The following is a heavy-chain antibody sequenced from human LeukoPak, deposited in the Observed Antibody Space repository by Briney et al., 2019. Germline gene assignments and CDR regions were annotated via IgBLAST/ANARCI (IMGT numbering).Heavy chain of an antibody. CDR1: GGSISSSNYY. CDR3: ARRRGGNNYYFDQ. CDR2: IYYSGST. Sequence: PSETLSLTCTVSGGSISSSNYYWGWIRQPPGKGLEWVGSIYYSGSTYYNPSLKSRVTISVDTSKNQLSLRLSSVTAADTAVYYCARRRGGNNYYFDQWGQGTLVTVSS. V-gene: IGHV4-39*07. D-gene: IGHD4-23*01. J-gene: IGHJ4*02.